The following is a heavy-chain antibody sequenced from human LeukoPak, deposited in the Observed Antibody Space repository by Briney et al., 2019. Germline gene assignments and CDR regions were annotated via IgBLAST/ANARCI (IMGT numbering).Heavy chain of an antibody. CDR2: ISYDGSNK. CDR1: GFTFSSYG. J-gene: IGHJ4*02. Sequence: PGGSLRLSCAASGFTFSSYGMHWVRQAPGKGLEWVAVISYDGSNKYYADSVKGRFTISRDNSKNTLYLQMNSLRAEDTAVYYCAKLPATYDSSGYYLPHFDYWGQGTLVTVSS. D-gene: IGHD3-22*01. V-gene: IGHV3-30*18. CDR3: AKLPATYDSSGYYLPHFDY.